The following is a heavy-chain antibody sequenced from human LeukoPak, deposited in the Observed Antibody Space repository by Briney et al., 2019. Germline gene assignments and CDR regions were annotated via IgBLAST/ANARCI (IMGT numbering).Heavy chain of an antibody. CDR2: ISGSGDNT. D-gene: IGHD3-10*01. J-gene: IGHJ4*02. V-gene: IGHV3-23*01. CDR1: GFTFSNYA. Sequence: PGGSLRLSCAASGFTFSNYAMSWVRQAPGKGLEWVSAISGSGDNTYYADSVKGRFTVSRDNSKNTLYVQMKSLRAEDTAVYYCAKDYVVRGVNWAYGVFDYWGQGTLVTVSS. CDR3: AKDYVVRGVNWAYGVFDY.